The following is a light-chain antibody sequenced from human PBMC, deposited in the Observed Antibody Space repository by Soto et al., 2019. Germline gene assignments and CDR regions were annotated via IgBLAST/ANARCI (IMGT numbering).Light chain of an antibody. Sequence: EIVLTQSPGTLSLSPGERATLSCRASQSVNNNYLGWYQQKPGQAPRLLIFGASNRATGIPDRFGGSGSGTDFTLTISRLEPEDFAVYYCQQYGSSPYTFGQGTKLEIK. CDR2: GAS. CDR1: QSVNNNY. J-gene: IGKJ2*01. CDR3: QQYGSSPYT. V-gene: IGKV3-20*01.